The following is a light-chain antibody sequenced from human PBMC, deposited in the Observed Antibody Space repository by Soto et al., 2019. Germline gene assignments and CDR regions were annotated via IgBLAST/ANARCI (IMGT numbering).Light chain of an antibody. CDR1: SGHSSYA. CDR2: LNSDGSH. V-gene: IGLV4-69*01. CDR3: QTWGTGINWV. Sequence: QLVLTQSPSASASLGASVKLTCTLSSGHSSYAIAWHQQQPEKGPRYLMKLNSDGSHSEGDGIPDRFSGSSSGAERYLTISSLQSEDEADYYCQTWGTGINWVFGGGTKVTVL. J-gene: IGLJ3*02.